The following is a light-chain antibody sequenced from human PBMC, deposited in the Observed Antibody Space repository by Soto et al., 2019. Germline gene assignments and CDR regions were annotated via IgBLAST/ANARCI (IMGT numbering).Light chain of an antibody. CDR2: EVN. Sequence: QSVLTQPASVSGSPGQSITISCTGTSFDVDDYNSVSWYQQPPGKAPKLIIYEVNNRPSGVSNRFSGSNSDNTASLTIPGLQAEDEADYYCSLYTTSSTPSYVFGTGTKVTVL. J-gene: IGLJ1*01. CDR1: SFDVDDYNS. CDR3: SLYTTSSTPSYV. V-gene: IGLV2-14*01.